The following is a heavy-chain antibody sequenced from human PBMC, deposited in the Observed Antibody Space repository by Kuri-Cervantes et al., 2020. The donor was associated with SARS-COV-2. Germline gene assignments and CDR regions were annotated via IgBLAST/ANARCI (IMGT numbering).Heavy chain of an antibody. J-gene: IGHJ4*02. CDR3: ASHDSLRYFDWLDY. V-gene: IGHV3-48*04. CDR2: ISSSGSTI. Sequence: ETLSLTCAASGFTFSSYSMNWVRQAPGKGLEWVSYISSSGSTIYYADSVKGRFTISRDNAKNSLYLQMNSLRAEDTAVYYCASHDSLRYFDWLDYWGQGTLVTVSS. CDR1: GFTFSSYS. D-gene: IGHD3-9*01.